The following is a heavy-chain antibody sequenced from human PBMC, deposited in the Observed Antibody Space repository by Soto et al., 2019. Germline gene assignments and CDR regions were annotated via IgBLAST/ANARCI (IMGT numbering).Heavy chain of an antibody. J-gene: IGHJ6*02. V-gene: IGHV1-46*01. CDR1: GYTFTSYS. Sequence: ASVKVSCKASGYTFTSYSMHWVRQAPGQGLEWMGIINPSGGSTTYAQKFQDRVTMTRDTSTSTVYMEVSSLRSEDTAVYYCARNESLDVWGQGTTVTVSS. D-gene: IGHD3-10*01. CDR3: ARNESLDV. CDR2: INPSGGST.